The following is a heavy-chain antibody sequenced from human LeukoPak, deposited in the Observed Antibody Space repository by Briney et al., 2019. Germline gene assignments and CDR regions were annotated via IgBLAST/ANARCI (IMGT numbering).Heavy chain of an antibody. D-gene: IGHD3-22*01. V-gene: IGHV4-31*03. Sequence: KTSETLSLTCTVSGGSISSGGYYWSWIRQHPGEGLEWIGNIYYSGSTYYNPSLKSRLTISVDTSKNQFSLKLSSVTAADTAVYYCARALGSSGYGWFGPWGQGTLVTASS. CDR3: ARALGSSGYGWFGP. CDR1: GGSISSGGYY. J-gene: IGHJ5*02. CDR2: IYYSGST.